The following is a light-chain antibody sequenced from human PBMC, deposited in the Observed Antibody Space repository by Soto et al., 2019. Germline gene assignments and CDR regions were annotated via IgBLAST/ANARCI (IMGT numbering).Light chain of an antibody. CDR3: PHYSDDGT. V-gene: IGKV2-28*01. CDR1: QSLLHSNGYNY. Sequence: DLVRNQTPLSLPVTAGEPASISCRSSQSLLHSNGYNYLAWYQQKPGRAPKLLIYDASSLESGVASRFSGSGSGTEVSLPISSPQPEYFVMYYCPHYSDDGTFGQGTKVDIK. J-gene: IGKJ1*01. CDR2: DAS.